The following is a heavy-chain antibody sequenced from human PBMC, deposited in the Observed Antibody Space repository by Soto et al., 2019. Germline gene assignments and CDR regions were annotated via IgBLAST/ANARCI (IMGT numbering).Heavy chain of an antibody. CDR1: GYSFSSYW. D-gene: IGHD3-3*01. CDR3: ARAIFGVAQNWFDP. CDR2: IDPSDSYT. V-gene: IGHV5-10-1*01. J-gene: IGHJ5*02. Sequence: GESLKISCKGSGYSFSSYWISWVRQMPVKGLEWMGRIDPSDSYTNYSPSFQGHVTISADKSISTAYLQWSSLKASDTAMYYCARAIFGVAQNWFDPWGQGTLVTVSS.